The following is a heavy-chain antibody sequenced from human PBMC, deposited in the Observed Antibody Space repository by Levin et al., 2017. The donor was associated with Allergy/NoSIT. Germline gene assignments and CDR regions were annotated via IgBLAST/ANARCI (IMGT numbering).Heavy chain of an antibody. V-gene: IGHV3-30-3*01. CDR1: GFTFSSYA. D-gene: IGHD2-2*01. CDR3: ARASDIVVVPAAGVVRSGDAFDI. Sequence: GESLKISCAASGFTFSSYAMHWVRQAPGKGLEWVAVISYDGSNKYYADSVKGRFTISRDNSKNTLYLQMNSLRAEDTAVYYCARASDIVVVPAAGVVRSGDAFDIWGQGTMVTVSS. CDR2: ISYDGSNK. J-gene: IGHJ3*02.